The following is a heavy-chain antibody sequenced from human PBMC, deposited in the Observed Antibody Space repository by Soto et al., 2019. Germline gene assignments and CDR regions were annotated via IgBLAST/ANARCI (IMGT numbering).Heavy chain of an antibody. CDR1: GGTFSSYA. D-gene: IGHD1-26*01. J-gene: IGHJ5*02. Sequence: SVKVSCKASGGTFSSYAISWVRQAPGQGLEWMGEIIPIFGTANYAQKFQGRVTITADESTSTAYMEPSSLRSEDTAVYYCARNRVGAGGWFDPWGQGTLVTVSS. CDR2: IIPIFGTA. V-gene: IGHV1-69*13. CDR3: ARNRVGAGGWFDP.